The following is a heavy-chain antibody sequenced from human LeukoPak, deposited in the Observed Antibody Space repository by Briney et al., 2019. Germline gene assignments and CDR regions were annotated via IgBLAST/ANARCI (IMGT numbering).Heavy chain of an antibody. J-gene: IGHJ3*02. D-gene: IGHD2-2*01. CDR3: AKDVDIVVVPAAHKGAFDI. Sequence: GGSLRLSCAASGFTFSSYWMSWVRQAPGKGLEWVSAISGSGGSTYYADSVKGRFTISRDNSKNTLYLQMNSLRAEDTAVYYCAKDVDIVVVPAAHKGAFDIWGQGTMVTVSS. CDR1: GFTFSSYW. CDR2: ISGSGGST. V-gene: IGHV3-23*01.